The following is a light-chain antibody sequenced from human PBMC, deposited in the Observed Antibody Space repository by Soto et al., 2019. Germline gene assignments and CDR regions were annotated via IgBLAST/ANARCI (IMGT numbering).Light chain of an antibody. V-gene: IGKV3-15*01. Sequence: EIVMTQSPATLSVSPGERATLSCRASQSVSSNLVWYQQKPGQAPRLLIYGASTRATGIPARFSGSGSGTEFALTISSLQSEDFAVYYCQQDSYRHSFGGGTRVEIK. J-gene: IGKJ4*01. CDR3: QQDSYRHS. CDR1: QSVSSN. CDR2: GAS.